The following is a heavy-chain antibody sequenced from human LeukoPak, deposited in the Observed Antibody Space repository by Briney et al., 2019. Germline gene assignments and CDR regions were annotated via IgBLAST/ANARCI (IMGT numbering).Heavy chain of an antibody. CDR2: ISGSGVNT. V-gene: IGHV3-23*01. CDR1: GFTFSSYA. D-gene: IGHD6-6*01. Sequence: PGGSLRLSCAASGFTFSSYAMSWVRQAPGKGLEWVSGISGSGVNTYYANSVKGRFTISRDKFMNTLYLQTNSLRAEDTAVYYCARGRGLPVRPPNEGFLDYWGRGTLVTVSS. CDR3: ARGRGLPVRPPNEGFLDY. J-gene: IGHJ4*02.